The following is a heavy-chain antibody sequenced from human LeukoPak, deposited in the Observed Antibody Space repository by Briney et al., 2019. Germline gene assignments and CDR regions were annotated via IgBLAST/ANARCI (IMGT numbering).Heavy chain of an antibody. D-gene: IGHD3-22*01. CDR3: AKEERMLVVVISRADAFDI. CDR2: ISTDGSST. Sequence: GGSLRLSCTASGFTFSSYWMHWVRQAPGKGLVWVSRISTDGSSTSYADSVKGRFTISRDNSKNTLYLQMNSLRAEDTAVYYCAKEERMLVVVISRADAFDIWGQGTIVTVSS. J-gene: IGHJ3*02. CDR1: GFTFSSYW. V-gene: IGHV3-74*01.